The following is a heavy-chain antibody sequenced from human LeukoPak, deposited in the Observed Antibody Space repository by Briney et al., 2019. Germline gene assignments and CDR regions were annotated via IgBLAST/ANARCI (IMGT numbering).Heavy chain of an antibody. J-gene: IGHJ6*02. D-gene: IGHD3-3*01. V-gene: IGHV1-46*01. CDR3: ARANDFWSGLRYYGMDV. CDR2: INPSGGST. CDR1: GYTFTSYY. Sequence: ASVMVSCKASGYTFTSYYMHWVRQAPGQGLEWMGIINPSGGSTSYAQKFQGRVTMTRDTSTSTVYMELSSLRSEDTAVYYCARANDFWSGLRYYGMDVWGQGTTVTVSS.